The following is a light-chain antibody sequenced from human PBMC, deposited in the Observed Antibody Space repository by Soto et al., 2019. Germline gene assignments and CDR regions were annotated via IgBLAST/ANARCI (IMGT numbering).Light chain of an antibody. V-gene: IGKV1-9*01. Sequence: DIQLTQSPSFLSASVGDRVTITCRASQGISSYLAWYQQKPGKAPKLLIYAASTLQSGVASRFSGSGSGTEFTLIISGLQPDDSATYYCQQYTNTNNPWMFGQGTKVDIK. CDR1: QGISSY. CDR3: QQYTNTNNPWM. J-gene: IGKJ1*01. CDR2: AAS.